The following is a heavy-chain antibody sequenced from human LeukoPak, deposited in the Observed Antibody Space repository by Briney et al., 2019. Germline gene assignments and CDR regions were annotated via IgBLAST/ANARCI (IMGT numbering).Heavy chain of an antibody. V-gene: IGHV3-9*01. J-gene: IGHJ4*02. D-gene: IGHD6-13*01. CDR3: ALTSGYSSSWYYFDY. CDR1: GFTFDDYA. Sequence: GGSLRLSCAASGFTFDDYAMHWVRQAPGKGLEWVSGISWNSGSIGYADSVKGRFTISRDNAKNSLYLQMNSLRAEDTAVYYCALTSGYSSSWYYFDYWGQGTLVTVSS. CDR2: ISWNSGSI.